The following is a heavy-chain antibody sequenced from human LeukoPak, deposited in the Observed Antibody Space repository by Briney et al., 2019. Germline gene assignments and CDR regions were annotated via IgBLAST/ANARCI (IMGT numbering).Heavy chain of an antibody. J-gene: IGHJ4*02. CDR3: ARLIYDLYQPYFDY. D-gene: IGHD2-2*01. V-gene: IGHV3-53*01. CDR2: IYSGGST. Sequence: GSLRLSCAASGFTVSSNYMSWVRQAPGKGLEWVSVIYSGGSTYYADSVKGRFTISRDNSKNTLYLQMNSLRAEDTAVYYCARLIYDLYQPYFDYWGQGTLVTVSS. CDR1: GFTVSSNY.